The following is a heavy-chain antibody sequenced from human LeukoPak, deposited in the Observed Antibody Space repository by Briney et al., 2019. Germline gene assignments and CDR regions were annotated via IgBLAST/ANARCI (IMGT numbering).Heavy chain of an antibody. CDR2: IYHSGST. J-gene: IGHJ4*02. CDR1: GGSISSGGYY. V-gene: IGHV4-30-2*01. D-gene: IGHD6-19*01. Sequence: SETLSLTCTVSGGSISSGGYYWSWIRQPPGKGLEWIGYIYHSGSTYYNPSLKSRVTISVDRSKNQFSLKLSSVTAADTAVYYCARDSGIAVAGTGDYWGQGTLVTVSS. CDR3: ARDSGIAVAGTGDY.